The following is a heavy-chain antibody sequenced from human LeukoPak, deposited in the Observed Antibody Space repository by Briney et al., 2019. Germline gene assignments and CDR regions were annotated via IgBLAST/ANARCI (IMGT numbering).Heavy chain of an antibody. D-gene: IGHD4-17*01. Sequence: GASVKVSCKASGYTFTSYGISWVRQAPGQALEWMEWISAYNGNTNYAQKLQGRVTMITDTSTSTAYMELRSLRSDDTAVYYCARDSTVTTHVSRPFDYWGQGTLVTVSS. CDR2: ISAYNGNT. CDR1: GYTFTSYG. J-gene: IGHJ4*02. CDR3: ARDSTVTTHVSRPFDY. V-gene: IGHV1-18*01.